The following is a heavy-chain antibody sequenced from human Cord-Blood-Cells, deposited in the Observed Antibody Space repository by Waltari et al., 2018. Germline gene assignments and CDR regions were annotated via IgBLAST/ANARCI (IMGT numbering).Heavy chain of an antibody. D-gene: IGHD2-21*01. V-gene: IGHV1-18*04. CDR1: GYTFTSYG. J-gene: IGHJ3*02. CDR3: ATSCDYDAFDI. Sequence: QVQLVQSGAEVKKPGASVKVSCKASGYTFTSYGISWVRQAPGPGLEWIGWISAYNGNTNYAQKLQGRVTMTTDTSTSTAYIELRSLRSDDTAVYYCATSCDYDAFDIWGQGTMVTVSS. CDR2: ISAYNGNT.